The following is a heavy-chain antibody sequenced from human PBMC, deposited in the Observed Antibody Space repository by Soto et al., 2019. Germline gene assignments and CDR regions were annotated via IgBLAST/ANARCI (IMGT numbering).Heavy chain of an antibody. J-gene: IGHJ5*02. CDR3: ARDGYYDILTGYSRWFDP. CDR1: GGSISRYY. V-gene: IGHV4-59*01. Sequence: SQTLSLTCTVSGGSISRYYWSWIRQPPGKGLEWIGYIYYSGSTNYNPSLKSRVTISVDTSKNQFSLKLSSVTAADTAVYYCARDGYYDILTGYSRWFDPWGQGTLVTVS. D-gene: IGHD3-9*01. CDR2: IYYSGST.